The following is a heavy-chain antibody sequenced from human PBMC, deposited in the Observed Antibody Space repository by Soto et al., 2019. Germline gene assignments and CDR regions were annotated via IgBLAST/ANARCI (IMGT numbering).Heavy chain of an antibody. CDR3: ARRYGNAFDI. J-gene: IGHJ3*02. V-gene: IGHV4-59*08. CDR2: IYYSGTTT. Sequence: PSETLSLTCTVSGGSISSYYWTWIRQPPGKGLEWMGYIYYSGTTTNYNPSLKSRVTLSVDTSKNQFSLKLSSVTAADTAVYYCARRYGNAFDIWGQGTMVTVSS. D-gene: IGHD1-20*01. CDR1: GGSISSYY.